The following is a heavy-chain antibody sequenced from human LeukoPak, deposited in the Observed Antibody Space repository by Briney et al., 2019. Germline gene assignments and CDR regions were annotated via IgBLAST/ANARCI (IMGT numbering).Heavy chain of an antibody. D-gene: IGHD3-10*01. Sequence: GGSLRLSCAASGFTFDDYAMHWVRQAPGKGLEWVSPISGDGGRTYYADSVKGRFTISRDNSKNSLYLQMNSLRTEDTALYYCAPTPGRIGRWGQGTLVTVSS. V-gene: IGHV3-43*02. CDR2: ISGDGGRT. CDR1: GFTFDDYA. CDR3: APTPGRIGR. J-gene: IGHJ4*02.